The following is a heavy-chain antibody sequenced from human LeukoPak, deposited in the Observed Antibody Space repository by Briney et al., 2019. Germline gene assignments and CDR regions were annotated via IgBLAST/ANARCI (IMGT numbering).Heavy chain of an antibody. CDR3: ARHVRYGYGYLDY. J-gene: IGHJ4*02. V-gene: IGHV4-59*01. CDR2: IHYSGST. CDR1: GRSISSYY. Sequence: SETLSLTCTVSGRSISSYYWSSIRQPPGKGLEWIGYIHYSGSTNYNPSLKSRVTISVETSKNQFSLKLSSGTAADAAVYYCARHVRYGYGYLDYWGQGTLVTVSS. D-gene: IGHD5-18*01.